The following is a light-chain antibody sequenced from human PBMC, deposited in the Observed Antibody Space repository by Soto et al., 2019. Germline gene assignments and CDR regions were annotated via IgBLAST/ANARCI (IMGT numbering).Light chain of an antibody. CDR3: HHRSKWRT. CDR1: QSVAANY. V-gene: IGKV3-11*01. Sequence: EVVLTQSPGTLSLSPGERATLSCRASQSVAANYLAWYQQKRGQAPRLLIYDTSKRATGIPARFSGSGFGTDYTLTISSLEPEDFALYYCHHRSKWRTFGQGTKVDIK. CDR2: DTS. J-gene: IGKJ1*01.